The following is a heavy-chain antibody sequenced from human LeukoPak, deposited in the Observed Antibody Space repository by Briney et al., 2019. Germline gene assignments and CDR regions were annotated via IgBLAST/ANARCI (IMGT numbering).Heavy chain of an antibody. CDR1: GYSFTSYW. CDR2: IYPGDSDT. V-gene: IGHV5-51*01. CDR3: ARSAISGGSCYSGDCWFDP. J-gene: IGHJ5*02. D-gene: IGHD2-15*01. Sequence: SGESLKISCKGSGYSFTSYWIGWVRQMPGKGVEWMGIIYPGDSDTRYSPSFQGQVTISADKSISTAYLQWSSLKASDTAMYYCARSAISGGSCYSGDCWFDPWGQGTLVTVSS.